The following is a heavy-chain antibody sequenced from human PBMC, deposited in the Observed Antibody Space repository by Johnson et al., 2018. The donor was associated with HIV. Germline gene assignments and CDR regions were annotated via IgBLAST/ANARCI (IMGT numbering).Heavy chain of an antibody. CDR2: IHADGTGN. CDR1: GFSFSTSY. V-gene: IGHV3-7*02. CDR3: AKPPSMGADAFDI. Sequence: VQLVESGGGWVQPGGSLRLSCAASGFSFSTSYMTWVRQAPGKGLEWVATIHADGTGNNHVDSVKGRFSISRDNTKNSLYLQMDSLRVDDTAVYYCAKPPSMGADAFDIWGQGTMVTVSS. J-gene: IGHJ3*02. D-gene: IGHD3-16*01.